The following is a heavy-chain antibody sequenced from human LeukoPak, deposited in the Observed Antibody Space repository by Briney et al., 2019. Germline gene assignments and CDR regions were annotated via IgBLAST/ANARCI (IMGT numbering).Heavy chain of an antibody. Sequence: ASVKVSCKTSGYTFTDYYIQWVRQAPGQGLEWMGWSSPHIGGTNFAQNFQGRVTMTRDTSTSTAYMELRSLRSDDTAVYYCAREESIGRYQFLHEYWGQGTLVTVSS. D-gene: IGHD1-26*01. J-gene: IGHJ4*02. CDR3: AREESIGRYQFLHEY. V-gene: IGHV1-2*02. CDR2: SSPHIGGT. CDR1: GYTFTDYY.